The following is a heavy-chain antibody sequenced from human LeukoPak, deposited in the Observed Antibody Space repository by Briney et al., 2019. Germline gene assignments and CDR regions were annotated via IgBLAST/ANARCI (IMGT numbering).Heavy chain of an antibody. Sequence: PGGSLRLSCAASGFTFSSYSMNWVRQAPGKGLEWVSYISSSSSTIYYADSVKGRFTISRDNVKNSLYLQMNSLRAEDTAVYYCARAGVAVAGTRGTEYFQHWGQGTLVTVSS. J-gene: IGHJ1*01. CDR2: ISSSSSTI. V-gene: IGHV3-48*01. CDR1: GFTFSSYS. CDR3: ARAGVAVAGTRGTEYFQH. D-gene: IGHD6-19*01.